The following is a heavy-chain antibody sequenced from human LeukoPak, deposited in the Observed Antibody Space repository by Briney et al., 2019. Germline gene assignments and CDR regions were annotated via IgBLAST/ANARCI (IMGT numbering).Heavy chain of an antibody. D-gene: IGHD5-12*01. CDR2: FDPEDGET. CDR3: ARGMYSGYDFDY. CDR1: GYTLTELS. V-gene: IGHV1-24*01. J-gene: IGHJ4*02. Sequence: ASVKVSCKVSGYTLTELSMHWVRQAPGKGLEWMGGFDPEDGETIYAQKFQGRVTMTEDTSTDTAYMELSSLRSDDTAVYYCARGMYSGYDFDYWGQGTLVTVSS.